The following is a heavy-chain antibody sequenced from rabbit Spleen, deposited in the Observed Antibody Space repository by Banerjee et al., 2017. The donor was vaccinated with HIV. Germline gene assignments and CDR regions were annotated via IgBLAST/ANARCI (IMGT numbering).Heavy chain of an antibody. V-gene: IGHV1S45*01. J-gene: IGHJ4*01. CDR1: GFSFSRNYY. D-gene: IGHD1-1*01. CDR3: ARDLTSVIGWNFNL. CDR2: IYTGSRPNS. Sequence: QEQLEESGGDLVQPEGSLTLTCTASGFSFSRNYYMCWVRQAPGKGLEWIACIYTGSRPNSQYASWARGRFTISRTSSTTVTLQMTSLTAADTATYFCARDLTSVIGWNFNLWGPGTLVTVS.